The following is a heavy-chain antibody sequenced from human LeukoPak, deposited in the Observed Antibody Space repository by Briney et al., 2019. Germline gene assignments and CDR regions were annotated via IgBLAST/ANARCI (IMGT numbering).Heavy chain of an antibody. Sequence: PSETLSLTYAVSGYSISSGYYWGWIRQPPGKGLEWIGSIYHSGSTYYNPSLKSRVTISVDTSKNQFSLKLSSVTAADTAVYYCARGNCSSTSCYQEFDYWGQGTLVTVSS. CDR3: ARGNCSSTSCYQEFDY. CDR2: IYHSGST. D-gene: IGHD2-2*01. CDR1: GYSISSGYY. J-gene: IGHJ4*02. V-gene: IGHV4-38-2*01.